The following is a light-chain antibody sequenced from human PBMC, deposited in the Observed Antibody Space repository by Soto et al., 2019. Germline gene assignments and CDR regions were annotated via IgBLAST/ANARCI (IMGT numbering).Light chain of an antibody. J-gene: IGKJ1*01. CDR1: QSISSW. CDR3: QHYNSYSEA. V-gene: IGKV1-5*03. Sequence: DIQMTQSPSPLSASLGDRFTITCLASQSISSWLAWYQQKPGKAPKLLIYKASTLKSGVPSRFSGSGSGTEFTLTISSLQPDDFATYYCQHYNSYSEAFGQGTKVDI. CDR2: KAS.